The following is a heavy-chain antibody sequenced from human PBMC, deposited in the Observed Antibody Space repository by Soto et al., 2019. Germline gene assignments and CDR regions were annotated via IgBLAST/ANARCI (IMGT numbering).Heavy chain of an antibody. V-gene: IGHV1-18*01. D-gene: IGHD4-17*01. Sequence: ASVKVSCKASGYTFTSYGISWVRQAPGQGLEWMGWISAYNGNTNYAQKLQGRVTMTTDTSTSTAYMELRSLRSDDTAVYYCARFYGDYGSYYYGMDVWGQGTTVTVSS. CDR3: ARFYGDYGSYYYGMDV. CDR1: GYTFTSYG. CDR2: ISAYNGNT. J-gene: IGHJ6*02.